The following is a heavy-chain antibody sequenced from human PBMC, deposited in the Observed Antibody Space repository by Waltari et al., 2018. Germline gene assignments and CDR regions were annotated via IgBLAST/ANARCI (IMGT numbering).Heavy chain of an antibody. Sequence: QLQLQELGPGLVKPSETLSLTCTVSGGSISSSSYYWGWIRQPPGKGLEWIGSIYYSGSTYYNPSLKSRVTISVDTSKNQFSLKLSSVTAADTAVYYCARGANGLIDPWGQGTLVTVSS. CDR3: ARGANGLIDP. CDR1: GGSISSSSYY. CDR2: IYYSGST. V-gene: IGHV4-39*01. J-gene: IGHJ5*02. D-gene: IGHD2-8*01.